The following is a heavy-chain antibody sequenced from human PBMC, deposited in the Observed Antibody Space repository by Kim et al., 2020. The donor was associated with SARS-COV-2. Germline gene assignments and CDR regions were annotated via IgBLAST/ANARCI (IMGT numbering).Heavy chain of an antibody. D-gene: IGHD3-10*01. J-gene: IGHJ5*02. Sequence: TPSLKSRVTISVDTSKNQFSLKLSSVTAADTAVYYCARLGVRGVINWFDPWGQGTLVTVSS. V-gene: IGHV4-39*07. CDR3: ARLGVRGVINWFDP.